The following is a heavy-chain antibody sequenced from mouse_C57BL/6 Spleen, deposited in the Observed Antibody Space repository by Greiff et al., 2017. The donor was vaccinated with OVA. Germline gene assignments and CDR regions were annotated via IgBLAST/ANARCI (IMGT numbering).Heavy chain of an antibody. CDR1: GFTFSDYG. J-gene: IGHJ1*03. Sequence: EVNLVESGGGLVQPGGSLKLSCAASGFTFSDYGMAWVRQAPRKGPEWVAFISNLAYSIYYADTVTGRFTISRENAKNTLYLEMSSLRSEDTAMYYCARRPYYGSSYVYFDVWGTGTTVTVSS. CDR2: ISNLAYSI. V-gene: IGHV5-15*01. CDR3: ARRPYYGSSYVYFDV. D-gene: IGHD1-1*01.